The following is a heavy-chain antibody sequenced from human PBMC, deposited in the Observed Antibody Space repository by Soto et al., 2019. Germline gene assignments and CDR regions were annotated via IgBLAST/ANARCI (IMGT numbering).Heavy chain of an antibody. V-gene: IGHV4-59*03. CDR1: GASISSSY. CDR3: AGTGFNWPGAFDI. CDR2: IYYSGNT. D-gene: IGHD3-9*01. Sequence: QVQLQESGPGPVKPSETLSLTCTVSGASISSSYWSWIRQPPGAGLEWIGHIYYSGNTNYNPALKSRVTISVDTSKHQFSLKLISETAAEPAVYYCAGTGFNWPGAFDIWGQGTMVTVSS. J-gene: IGHJ3*02.